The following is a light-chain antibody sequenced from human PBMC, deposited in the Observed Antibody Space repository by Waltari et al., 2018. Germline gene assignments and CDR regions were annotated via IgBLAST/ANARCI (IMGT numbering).Light chain of an antibody. J-gene: IGLJ2*01. CDR2: DVS. V-gene: IGLV2-11*01. CDR1: SGDVGGSTS. CDR3: CSYAANKVV. Sequence: QSDLTQPRSVSGFPEQSVTISCTGSSGDVGGSTSVSWYQQIPGKALKLIIYDVSKRPSGVPDRFSGSMSDNTASLTVSGLQADDEADYFCCSYAANKVVFGGGTRLTVL.